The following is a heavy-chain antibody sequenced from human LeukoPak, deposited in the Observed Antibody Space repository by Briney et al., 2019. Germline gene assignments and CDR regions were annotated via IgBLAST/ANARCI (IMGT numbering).Heavy chain of an antibody. V-gene: IGHV4-4*02. D-gene: IGHD1-26*01. J-gene: IGHJ4*02. CDR2: IYHSGST. CDR1: GGSISRNNW. CDR3: VRDVGAAPDYYFDY. Sequence: SETLSLTCALSGGSISRNNWWSWVRQPPGKGLEWIGEIYHSGSTNYNASLKSRVTISVDKSKNQFSLRLTSVTAADTAVYYCVRDVGAAPDYYFDYWGQGTLVTVSS.